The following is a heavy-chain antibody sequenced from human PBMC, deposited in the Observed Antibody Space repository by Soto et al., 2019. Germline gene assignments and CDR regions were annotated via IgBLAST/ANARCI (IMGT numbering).Heavy chain of an antibody. D-gene: IGHD2-15*01. Sequence: SETLSLTCTVSGGSISSYYWSWIRQPPGKGLEWIGHISYSGRTSYNSSLKSRVTISVDTSKSQLSLKLSSVTAVDTAVYYCAKVRDCSGGTCYSWWFDPWGQGTLVTVS. CDR1: GGSISSYY. V-gene: IGHV4-59*01. CDR2: ISYSGRT. CDR3: AKVRDCSGGTCYSWWFDP. J-gene: IGHJ5*02.